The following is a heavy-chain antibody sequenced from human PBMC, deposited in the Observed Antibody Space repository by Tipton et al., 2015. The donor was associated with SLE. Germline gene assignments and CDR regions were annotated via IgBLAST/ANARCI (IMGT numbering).Heavy chain of an antibody. CDR3: ARGQQQLVRLFDY. Sequence: SLRLSCAASGFTFSSYNMNWVRQAPGKGLEWVSSISSSIIYIYYADSVKGRFTISRDNAKNSLYLQMNSLRAGDTAVYYCARGQQQLVRLFDYWGQGTLVTVSS. J-gene: IGHJ4*02. D-gene: IGHD6-13*01. CDR2: ISSSIIYI. V-gene: IGHV3-21*01. CDR1: GFTFSSYN.